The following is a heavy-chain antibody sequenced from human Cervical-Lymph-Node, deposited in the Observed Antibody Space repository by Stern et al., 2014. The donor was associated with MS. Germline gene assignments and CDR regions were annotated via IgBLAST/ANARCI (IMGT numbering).Heavy chain of an antibody. CDR3: ARENWNDYVNAFDI. D-gene: IGHD1-1*01. V-gene: IGHV4-61*02. CDR2: IYSSGTT. Sequence: QVQLQESGPGLVKPSQTLSLTCTVSGGSISTRSHYWSWIRQPAGKGLEWIGRIYSSGTTNYNPSLKSRVTISVDTSKNQVSLKLKSVTAADTAVYYCARENWNDYVNAFDIWGQGTMVTVSS. J-gene: IGHJ3*02. CDR1: GGSISTRSHY.